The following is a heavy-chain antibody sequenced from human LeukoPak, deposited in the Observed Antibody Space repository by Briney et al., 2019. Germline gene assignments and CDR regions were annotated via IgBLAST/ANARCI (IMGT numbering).Heavy chain of an antibody. CDR2: ISWNSGSI. Sequence: PGGSLRLSCAASGFTFADYAMHWVRQAPGKGLEWVSAISWNSGSIGYADSVKGRFTISRENAKNSLYLQMNSLRADDTALYYCAKGRAAAATPSHFDYWGQGTLVTVSS. D-gene: IGHD6-13*01. V-gene: IGHV3-9*01. CDR3: AKGRAAAATPSHFDY. CDR1: GFTFADYA. J-gene: IGHJ4*02.